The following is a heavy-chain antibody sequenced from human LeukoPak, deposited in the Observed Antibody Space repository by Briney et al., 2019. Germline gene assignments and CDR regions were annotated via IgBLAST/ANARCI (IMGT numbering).Heavy chain of an antibody. CDR3: ASIIAVAGSGYYFDY. D-gene: IGHD6-19*01. Sequence: SETLSLTCTVSGGSISSYYWSWIRQPPGKGLEWIGYTYYSGSTNYNPSLKSRVTISVDTSKNQFSLKLSSVTAADTAMYYCASIIAVAGSGYYFDYWGQGTLVTVSS. V-gene: IGHV4-59*08. CDR2: TYYSGST. J-gene: IGHJ4*02. CDR1: GGSISSYY.